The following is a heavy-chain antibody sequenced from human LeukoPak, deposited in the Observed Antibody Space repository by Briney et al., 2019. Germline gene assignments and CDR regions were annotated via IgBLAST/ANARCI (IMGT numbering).Heavy chain of an antibody. CDR3: ARDHDYYGMDV. V-gene: IGHV4-31*03. Sequence: SETLSLTCTVSGGSISSGGYYWRWIRQQPGKGLEWIGYIYYSGSTYYNPSLTSRVTISVDTSKNQFSLKLSSVTAADTAVYYCARDHDYYGMDVWGQGTTVTVSS. CDR1: GGSISSGGYY. CDR2: IYYSGST. D-gene: IGHD3-16*01. J-gene: IGHJ6*02.